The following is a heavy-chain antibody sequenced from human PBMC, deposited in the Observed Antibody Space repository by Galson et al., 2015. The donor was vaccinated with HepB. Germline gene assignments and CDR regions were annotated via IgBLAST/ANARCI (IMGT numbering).Heavy chain of an antibody. CDR3: ARDFYSPTYYYYYGMDV. CDR1: GFTFSSYS. CDR2: ISSSSSYI. V-gene: IGHV3-21*01. D-gene: IGHD2-21*01. Sequence: SLRLSCAASGFTFSSYSMNWVRQAPGKGLEWVSSISSSSSYIYYADSVKGRFTISRDNAKNSLYLQMNSLRAEDTAVYYCARDFYSPTYYYYYGMDVWGQGTTVTVSS. J-gene: IGHJ6*02.